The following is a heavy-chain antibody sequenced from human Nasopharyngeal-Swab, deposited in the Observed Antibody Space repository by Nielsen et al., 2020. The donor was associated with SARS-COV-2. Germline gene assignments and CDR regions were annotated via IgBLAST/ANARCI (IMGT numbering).Heavy chain of an antibody. V-gene: IGHV1-18*01. D-gene: IGHD3-16*01. CDR3: ARDLGNDY. J-gene: IGHJ4*02. CDR1: GYTFTSYD. Sequence: ASVKVSCKASGYTFTSYDINWVRQATGQGLEWMGWMNPNSGNTNYAQKLQGRVTMTTDTSTSTAYMELRSLRSDDTAVYYCARDLGNDYWGQGTLVTVSS. CDR2: MNPNSGNT.